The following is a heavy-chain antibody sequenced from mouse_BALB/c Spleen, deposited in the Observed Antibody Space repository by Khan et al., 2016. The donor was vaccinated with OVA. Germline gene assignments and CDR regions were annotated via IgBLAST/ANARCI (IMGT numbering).Heavy chain of an antibody. CDR2: IRYSGNT. Sequence: VQLKESGPGLVKPSQSLSLTCTVTGYSITSEYTWNWIRQFPGNKLEWMGFIRYSGNTRYNPSLKSRISITRDTSKNQFFLQLNSVTSEDTATYYCTRKDYYDYDPFPYWGQGTRVTVSA. D-gene: IGHD2-4*01. V-gene: IGHV3-2*02. CDR1: GYSITSEYT. CDR3: TRKDYYDYDPFPY. J-gene: IGHJ3*01.